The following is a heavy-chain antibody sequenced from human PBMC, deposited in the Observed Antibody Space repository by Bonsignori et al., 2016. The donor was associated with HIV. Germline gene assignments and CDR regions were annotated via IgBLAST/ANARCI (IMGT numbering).Heavy chain of an antibody. CDR2: INSDGSST. D-gene: IGHD3-22*01. V-gene: IGHV3-74*01. J-gene: IGHJ3*02. Sequence: VRQAPGKGLVWVSRINSDGSSTRYADSVKGRFTISRDNAKNTLNLQMNSLRAEDTAVYYCARDPTHYDSSGYYFAFDIWGQGTMVTVSS. CDR3: ARDPTHYDSSGYYFAFDI.